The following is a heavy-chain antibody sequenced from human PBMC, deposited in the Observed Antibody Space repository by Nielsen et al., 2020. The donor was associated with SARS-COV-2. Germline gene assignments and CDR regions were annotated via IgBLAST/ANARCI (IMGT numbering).Heavy chain of an antibody. J-gene: IGHJ6*02. D-gene: IGHD3-22*01. Sequence: GESLKISCAASGFTFSSYSMNWVRQAPGKGLEWVSLISGDGGSTYYADSVKGRFTISRDNSKNSLYLQMNSLRTEDTALYYCAKVVYDSSGYYPYYYYGMDVWGQGTTVTVSS. CDR2: ISGDGGST. V-gene: IGHV3-43*02. CDR1: GFTFSSYS. CDR3: AKVVYDSSGYYPYYYYGMDV.